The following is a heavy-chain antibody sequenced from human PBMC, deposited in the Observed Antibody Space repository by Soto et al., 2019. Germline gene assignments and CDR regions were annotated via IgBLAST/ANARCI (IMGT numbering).Heavy chain of an antibody. Sequence: ASVKVSCKASGHTFTNYDFNWVRQATGQGLEWMGWMNPNSGNTGSAQKFQGRVTMTRNTSISTAYMELSSLRSEDTAVYYCAGGPNRSSFVYYYGLAVGGKGTTVTVPS. CDR2: MNPNSGNT. J-gene: IGHJ6*04. D-gene: IGHD6-13*01. CDR1: GHTFTNYD. CDR3: AGGPNRSSFVYYYGLAV. V-gene: IGHV1-8*01.